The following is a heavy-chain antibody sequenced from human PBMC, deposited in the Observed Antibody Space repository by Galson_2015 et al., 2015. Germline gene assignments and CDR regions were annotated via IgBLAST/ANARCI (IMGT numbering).Heavy chain of an antibody. V-gene: IGHV3-33*01. D-gene: IGHD3-10*01. CDR2: IWYDGSNK. Sequence: SLRLSCAASGFTFSSYGMHWVRQAPGKGLEWVAVIWYDGSNKYYADSVKGRFTISRDNSKNTLYLQMNSLRAEDTAVYYCARDYGSGRYWWFDPWGQGTLVTVSS. CDR1: GFTFSSYG. CDR3: ARDYGSGRYWWFDP. J-gene: IGHJ5*02.